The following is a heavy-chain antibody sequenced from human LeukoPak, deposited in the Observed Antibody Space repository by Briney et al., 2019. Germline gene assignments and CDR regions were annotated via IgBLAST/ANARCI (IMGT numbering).Heavy chain of an antibody. CDR1: GLTFDSYD. V-gene: IGHV3-48*03. D-gene: IGHD6-13*01. J-gene: IGHJ1*01. CDR2: ISASGISI. CDR3: VPSAAGLHRTISTEYFQH. Sequence: GGSLRLSCAAAGLTFDSYDMYWVRQSPGKEPEWVSYISASGISIKYADSVKGRFTISRDNAKNLVYLQMDSLRAEDTAVYYCVPSAAGLHRTISTEYFQHWGQGTPVIVSS.